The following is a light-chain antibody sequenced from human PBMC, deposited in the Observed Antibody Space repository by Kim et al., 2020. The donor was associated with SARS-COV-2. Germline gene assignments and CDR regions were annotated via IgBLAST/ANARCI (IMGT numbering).Light chain of an antibody. J-gene: IGKJ2*01. CDR1: QSVDSRY. V-gene: IGKV3-20*01. CDR3: QQYGSSPRYS. Sequence: EIVLTQSPGTLSLSPGERATLSCRASQSVDSRYFAWYQQKPGQAPRLLIHAVSNRATGIPDRFSGSGSGTDFTLTISRLEPEDCAVYYFQQYGSSPRYSFGQGNKLEIK. CDR2: AVS.